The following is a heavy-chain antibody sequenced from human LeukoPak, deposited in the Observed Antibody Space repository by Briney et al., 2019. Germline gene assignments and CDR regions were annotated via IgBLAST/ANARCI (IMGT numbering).Heavy chain of an antibody. J-gene: IGHJ4*02. D-gene: IGHD1-14*01. CDR3: AHGSMNQLDS. Sequence: GGSLRLSCAASGFSFSSHGMSWVSQAPGKGLEWVSGIIGGAGGTYYADSVKGRFTISRDNAKNTLYLQMNSLRAEDTAVYYCAHGSMNQLDSWGQGTLVTVST. CDR1: GFSFSSHG. V-gene: IGHV3-23*01. CDR2: IIGGAGGT.